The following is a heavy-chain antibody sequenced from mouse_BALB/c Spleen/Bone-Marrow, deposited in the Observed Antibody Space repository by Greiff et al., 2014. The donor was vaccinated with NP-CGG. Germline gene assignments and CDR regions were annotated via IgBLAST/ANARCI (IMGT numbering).Heavy chain of an antibody. Sequence: VQLQQSGAELVKPGASVKLSCTVFGFNIKSTYIHWVKQRPEQGLEWIGWVDPANGNSKCDPRFQGKATITADSSSNTAYLQLSSLTSEDTAVYYCALHYAYQFDSWGQGTTVTVSS. CDR2: VDPANGNS. V-gene: IGHV14-3*02. J-gene: IGHJ2*01. CDR3: ALHYAYQFDS. CDR1: GFNIKSTY. D-gene: IGHD1-2*01.